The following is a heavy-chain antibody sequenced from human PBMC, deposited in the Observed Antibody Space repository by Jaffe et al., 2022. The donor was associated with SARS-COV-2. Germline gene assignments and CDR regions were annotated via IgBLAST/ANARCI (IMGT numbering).Heavy chain of an antibody. CDR1: GFTFSSYA. V-gene: IGHV3-23*04. CDR3: AKDGLGGYSLFVYYMDV. J-gene: IGHJ6*03. Sequence: EVQLVESGGGLVQPGGSLRLSCAASGFTFSSYAMSWVRQAPGKGLEWVSAISGSGGSTYYADSVKGRFTISRDNSKNTLYLQMNSLRAEDTAVYYCAKDGLGGYSLFVYYMDVWGKGTTVTVSS. D-gene: IGHD5-18*01. CDR2: ISGSGGST.